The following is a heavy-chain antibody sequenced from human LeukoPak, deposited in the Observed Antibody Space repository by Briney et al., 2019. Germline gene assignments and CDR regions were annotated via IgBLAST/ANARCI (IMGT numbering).Heavy chain of an antibody. CDR2: IKQDGSEK. D-gene: IGHD4-17*01. CDR1: GFTFSSYW. CDR3: ARYGYYVRLHQYYMVF. J-gene: IGHJ6*03. Sequence: GGSLRLSCAASGFTFSSYWMSWVRQAPGKGLERVANIKQDGSEKYYEDSVKGRFTISRDNAKKSLYLQMNSLRAEDTVGNNGARYGYYVRLHQYYMVFWGKGTTVTVSS. V-gene: IGHV3-7*01.